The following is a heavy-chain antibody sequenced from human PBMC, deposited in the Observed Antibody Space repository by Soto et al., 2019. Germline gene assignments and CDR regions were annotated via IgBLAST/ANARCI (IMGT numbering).Heavy chain of an antibody. CDR2: IYYSGST. Sequence: SETLSLTCDVSGGSMSSYYWSWVRQPPGKGLEWIGYIYYSGSTNYNPSLKSRVTISVDTSKNQFSLKLSSVTAADTAVYYCARAHGDYGARWTSHDYWGQGTLVTVS. CDR1: GGSMSSYY. J-gene: IGHJ4*02. D-gene: IGHD4-17*01. V-gene: IGHV4-59*01. CDR3: ARAHGDYGARWTSHDY.